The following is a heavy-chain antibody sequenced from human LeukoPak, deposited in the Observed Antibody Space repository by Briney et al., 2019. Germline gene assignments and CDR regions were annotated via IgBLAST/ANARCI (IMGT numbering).Heavy chain of an antibody. D-gene: IGHD3-10*01. CDR1: GFTVSNAW. CDR2: IKSKTDGGTT. J-gene: IGHJ4*02. CDR3: TTVMVDSSADY. V-gene: IGHV3-15*01. Sequence: GGSLRLSCAASGFTVSNAWMSWVRQAPGKGLEWVGHIKSKTDGGTTDYAAPVKGRFTISRDDSKNTLYLQMNSLKTEDTAVYYCTTVMVDSSADYWGQGTLVTVSS.